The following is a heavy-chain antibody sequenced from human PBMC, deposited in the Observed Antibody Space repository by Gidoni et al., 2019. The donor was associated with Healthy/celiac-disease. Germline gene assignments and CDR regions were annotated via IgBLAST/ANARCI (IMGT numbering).Heavy chain of an antibody. V-gene: IGHV1-69*02. D-gene: IGHD3-10*01. CDR2: IIPTLGIA. Sequence: QVQLVQSGAEVKKPGSSVKVSCKASGGTFSSYTISWVRQAPGQGREWMGMIIPTLGIANYAQKFQGRVTITADKSTSTAYMELSSLRSEDTAVYYCANGATTGRFFVYWGQGTLVTVSS. J-gene: IGHJ4*02. CDR1: GGTFSSYT. CDR3: ANGATTGRFFVY.